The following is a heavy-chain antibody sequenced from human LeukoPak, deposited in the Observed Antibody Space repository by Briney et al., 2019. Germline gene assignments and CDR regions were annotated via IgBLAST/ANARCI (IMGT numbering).Heavy chain of an antibody. Sequence: EPGGSLRLSCAASGFTFSGYEMNWVRQAPGKGLEWVSYISSSGSTIYNADSEGRFTISRDNAKNSLYLQMNSLRAEDTAVYYCARGGSSGYNYNAFDIWGQGTMVAVSS. D-gene: IGHD3-22*01. V-gene: IGHV3-48*03. CDR3: ARGGSSGYNYNAFDI. J-gene: IGHJ3*02. CDR1: GFTFSGYE. CDR2: ISSSGSTI.